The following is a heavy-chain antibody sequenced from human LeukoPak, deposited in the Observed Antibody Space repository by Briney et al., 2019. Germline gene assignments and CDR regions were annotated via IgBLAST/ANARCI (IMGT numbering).Heavy chain of an antibody. Sequence: AASVKVSCKASGYTFTIYDIKWVRQATGQGLEWMGWMNPNSGNTGYAQKFQGRVTITRNTTISTAYMELSSPRSADTAVYYCAMVRGVYFDYWGQGTLVTVSS. CDR1: GYTFTIYD. CDR3: AMVRGVYFDY. V-gene: IGHV1-8*03. CDR2: MNPNSGNT. J-gene: IGHJ4*02. D-gene: IGHD3-10*01.